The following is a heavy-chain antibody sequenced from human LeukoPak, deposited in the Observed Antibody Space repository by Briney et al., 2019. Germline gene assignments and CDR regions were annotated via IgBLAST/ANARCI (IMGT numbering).Heavy chain of an antibody. CDR1: GFTFSRYW. V-gene: IGHV3-74*01. J-gene: IGHJ6*03. CDR2: INSDGSST. D-gene: IGHD1-14*01. Sequence: GGSLGLSCAASGFTFSRYWMHWVRQAPGKGLVWVSRINSDGSSTIYADSVKGRFTISRDNAKNTLYLQMNSLRAEDTAVYYCARVSRGPYNYYYYIDVWGKGTTVTVSS. CDR3: ARVSRGPYNYYYYIDV.